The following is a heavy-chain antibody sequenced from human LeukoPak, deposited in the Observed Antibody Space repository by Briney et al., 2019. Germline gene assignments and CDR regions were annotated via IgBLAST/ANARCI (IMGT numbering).Heavy chain of an antibody. V-gene: IGHV4-34*01. CDR2: INHSGST. J-gene: IGHJ6*02. Sequence: SETLSLTCAVYGGSFSGYYWSWIRQPPGKGLEWIGEINHSGSTNYNPSLKSRVTISVDTSKNQFSLKLSSVTAADTAVYYCARLNMVRGPYGMDAWGQGTTVTVSS. D-gene: IGHD3-10*01. CDR1: GGSFSGYY. CDR3: ARLNMVRGPYGMDA.